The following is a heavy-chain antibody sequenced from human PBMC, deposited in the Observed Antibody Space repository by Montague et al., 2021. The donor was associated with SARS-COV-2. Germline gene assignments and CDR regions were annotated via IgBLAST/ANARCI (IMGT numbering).Heavy chain of an antibody. CDR3: TKDLWSSWSTTATTSKFYYYGMDV. J-gene: IGHJ6*02. V-gene: IGHV3-23*01. CDR1: GFTFSRHG. D-gene: IGHD4-17*01. CDR2: ISSNGRST. Sequence: SLRLSCAASGFTFSRHGMNWVRQAPGKGLEWVSGISSNGRSTYYADSVRGQFIISRDNAKNTLFLEMSSLRAEDTAVYYCTKDLWSSWSTTATTSKFYYYGMDVWGQGTTVTVSS.